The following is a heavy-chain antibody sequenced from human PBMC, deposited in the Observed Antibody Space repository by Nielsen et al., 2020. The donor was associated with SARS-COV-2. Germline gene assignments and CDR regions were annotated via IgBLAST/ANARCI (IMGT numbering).Heavy chain of an antibody. CDR1: GYTFTSYY. V-gene: IGHV1-46*01. CDR3: AREYSSSLPCHIH. J-gene: IGHJ4*02. CDR2: INPSGSIT. Sequence: ASVQVSCKASGYTFTSYYMHWVRQAPGQGLEWMGMINPSGSITRYAQKFQGRVTMTRDTSTSTVYVELSSLRSDDTAVYYCAREYSSSLPCHIHWGQGTLVTVSS. D-gene: IGHD6-6*01.